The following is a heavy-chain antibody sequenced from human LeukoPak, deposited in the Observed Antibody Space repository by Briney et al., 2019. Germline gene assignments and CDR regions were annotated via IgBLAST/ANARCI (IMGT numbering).Heavy chain of an antibody. V-gene: IGHV7-4-1*04. Sequence: ASVKVSCKASGYTFTSYTINWVRQAPGQGLEWMGWINTNTGNPTYAQGFTGRFVFSSDTPVSMAYLQISSLKSEDTAVYYCTRSAVGRADYWGQGTLVTVSS. J-gene: IGHJ4*02. CDR2: INTNTGNP. CDR3: TRSAVGRADY. CDR1: GYTFTSYT. D-gene: IGHD6-13*01.